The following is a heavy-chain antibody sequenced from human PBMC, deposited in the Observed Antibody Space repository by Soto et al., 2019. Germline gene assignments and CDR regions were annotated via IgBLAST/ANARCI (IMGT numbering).Heavy chain of an antibody. CDR1: GGSISSYY. CDR2: IYTSGST. Sequence: SETLSLTGTVSGGSISSYYWSWIRQPAGKGLEWIGRIYTSGSTNYNPSLKSRVTMSVDTSKNQFSLKLSSVTAADTAVYYCARDSSSSSWYGFPDYYYGMDVWGQGTTVTVSS. CDR3: ARDSSSSSWYGFPDYYYGMDV. J-gene: IGHJ6*02. D-gene: IGHD6-13*01. V-gene: IGHV4-4*07.